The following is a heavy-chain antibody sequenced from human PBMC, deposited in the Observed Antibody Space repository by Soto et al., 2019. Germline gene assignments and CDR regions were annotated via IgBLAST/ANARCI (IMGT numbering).Heavy chain of an antibody. D-gene: IGHD3-22*01. V-gene: IGHV3-23*01. CDR3: AKVERYYYDSSGDYSSALF. J-gene: IGHJ4*02. Sequence: EVQLLESGGGLVQPGGSLRLSCAASGFTLSSYAMSWVRQAPGKGLVWVSAISGSGGTTYYADSVKGRFTISRDTSKKTLYLQMNSLRAEDTAVYYCAKVERYYYDSSGDYSSALFWGQGTLVTVSS. CDR1: GFTLSSYA. CDR2: ISGSGGTT.